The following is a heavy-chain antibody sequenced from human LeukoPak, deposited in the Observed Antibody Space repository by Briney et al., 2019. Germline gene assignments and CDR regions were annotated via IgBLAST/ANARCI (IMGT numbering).Heavy chain of an antibody. CDR2: IRGNGEP. V-gene: IGHV3-23*01. Sequence: GGSLRLSCAASGLSFSSFAMSWVRQGPARGLEGGSSIRGNGEPFYPASVKRRFTLSSDSSRNTVYFQLNNLRVEDTAIYYYAKASWVSSTDAVRWGQGTLVTVSS. D-gene: IGHD3-16*01. J-gene: IGHJ4*02. CDR3: AKASWVSSTDAVR. CDR1: GLSFSSFA.